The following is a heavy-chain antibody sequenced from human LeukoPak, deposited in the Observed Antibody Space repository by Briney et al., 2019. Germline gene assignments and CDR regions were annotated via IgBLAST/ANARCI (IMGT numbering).Heavy chain of an antibody. CDR3: AADHSVRGVNFAFDI. Sequence: GTSVKVSCKASGFTFTSSAVQWVRQARGQRLEWIGWIVVGSGNANYAQKFQERVTITRDMSTSTAYMELSSLRSEDTAVYYCAADHSVRGVNFAFDIWGQGTMVTVSS. V-gene: IGHV1-58*01. D-gene: IGHD3-10*01. CDR2: IVVGSGNA. CDR1: GFTFTSSA. J-gene: IGHJ3*02.